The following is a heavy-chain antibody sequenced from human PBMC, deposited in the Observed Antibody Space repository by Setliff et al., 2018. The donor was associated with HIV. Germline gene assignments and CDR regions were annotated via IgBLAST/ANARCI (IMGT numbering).Heavy chain of an antibody. J-gene: IGHJ4*02. D-gene: IGHD3-3*01. Sequence: SETLSLTCTVSGGSISSGSYYWSWIRQPAGKGLEWIGHIHTSGSTYYNPSLKTRVTISVDTSKNQFSLKLSSVTAADTAVYYCASLTTDRFLEWLFVYWGQGTLVTVSS. CDR3: ASLTTDRFLEWLFVY. V-gene: IGHV4-61*09. CDR1: GGSISSGSYY. CDR2: IHTSGST.